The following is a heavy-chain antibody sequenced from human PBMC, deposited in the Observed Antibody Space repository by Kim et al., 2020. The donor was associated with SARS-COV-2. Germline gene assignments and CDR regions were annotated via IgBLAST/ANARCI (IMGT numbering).Heavy chain of an antibody. J-gene: IGHJ6*02. CDR3: ARVGRIRDSDYKYGDYYYYQGMDV. CDR2: IRSKSNSYST. CDR1: GFPFSDHY. Sequence: GGSLRLSCVASGFPFSDHYMDWVRQAPGKGLEWVGRIRSKSNSYSTEYAASVRGRFTISRDDARNSLYLQMNSLRTEDTAVYYCARVGRIRDSDYKYGDYYYYQGMDVWGQGTPVSVSS. D-gene: IGHD5-12*01. V-gene: IGHV3-72*01.